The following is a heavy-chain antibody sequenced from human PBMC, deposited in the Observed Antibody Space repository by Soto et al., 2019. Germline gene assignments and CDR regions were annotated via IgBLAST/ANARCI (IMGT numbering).Heavy chain of an antibody. CDR1: GFTFSSYS. V-gene: IGHV3-48*02. Sequence: GGSLRLSCAASGFTFSSYSMNWVRQAPGKGLEWVSYISSSSSTIYYADSVKGRFTISSDNAKNSQYLQMNSLRDEDTAVYYCAREYSAVDTAMEFDYWGQGTLVTVSS. J-gene: IGHJ4*02. D-gene: IGHD5-18*01. CDR3: AREYSAVDTAMEFDY. CDR2: ISSSSSTI.